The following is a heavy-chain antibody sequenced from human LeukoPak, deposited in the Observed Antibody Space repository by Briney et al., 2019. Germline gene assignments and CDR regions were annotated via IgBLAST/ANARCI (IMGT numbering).Heavy chain of an antibody. J-gene: IGHJ4*02. CDR2: TYYRSKWYN. D-gene: IGHD1-1*01. V-gene: IGHV6-1*01. CDR3: ARYDPGATTFDY. Sequence: SQTLSLTCTISGDSVSSDSATWNWIRQSPSRGLEWLGRTYYRSKWYNDYAVSVKSRITINPDTSKNQFSLQLNSVTPEDTALYYCARYDPGATTFDYWGQGTLVTVSS. CDR1: GDSVSSDSAT.